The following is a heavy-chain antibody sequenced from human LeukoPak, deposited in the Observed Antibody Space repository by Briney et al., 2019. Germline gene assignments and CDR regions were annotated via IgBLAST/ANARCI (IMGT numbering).Heavy chain of an antibody. CDR3: ARGVVGATTGAYSFDY. CDR1: GGTFSSYA. CDR2: IIPIFGTA. J-gene: IGHJ4*02. Sequence: SVKVSCKASGGTFSSYAISWVRQAPGQGLEWMGGIIPIFGTANYAQKFQGRVTIIADESTSTAYMELSSLRSEDTAVYYCARGVVGATTGAYSFDYWGRGTLVTVSS. D-gene: IGHD1-26*01. V-gene: IGHV1-69*13.